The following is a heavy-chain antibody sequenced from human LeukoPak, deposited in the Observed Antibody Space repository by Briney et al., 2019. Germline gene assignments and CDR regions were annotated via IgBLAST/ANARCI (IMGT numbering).Heavy chain of an antibody. CDR1: GFSVSGNF. Sequence: GGSLRLSCTASGFSVSGNFMTWVRQAPGKGLEWISFIYAGGTTSYADSVKGRFTLSRNNSKKTIYLQLNSLRVEDTAVYYCARGRSRSSSGWYFDYWGQGTLVTVSS. CDR2: IYAGGTT. D-gene: IGHD3-22*01. V-gene: IGHV3-53*01. J-gene: IGHJ4*02. CDR3: ARGRSRSSSGWYFDY.